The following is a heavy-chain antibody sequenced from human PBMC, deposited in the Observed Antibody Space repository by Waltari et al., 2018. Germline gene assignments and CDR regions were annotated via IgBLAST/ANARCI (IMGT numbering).Heavy chain of an antibody. Sequence: EEQLVESGGGLAQPGESLRLSCAASGFTFSRYWMDWVRQAPGQGLVWVSRNNKDGSSTTYADSVKGRFNISRDNGKNTLYVQMNRLRAEDTAVYYCARVATKTYSSPVPGRPYYYGMDVWGQGTTVTVSS. CDR3: ARVATKTYSSPVPGRPYYYGMDV. CDR1: GFTFSRYW. CDR2: NNKDGSST. D-gene: IGHD3-22*01. J-gene: IGHJ6*02. V-gene: IGHV3-74*01.